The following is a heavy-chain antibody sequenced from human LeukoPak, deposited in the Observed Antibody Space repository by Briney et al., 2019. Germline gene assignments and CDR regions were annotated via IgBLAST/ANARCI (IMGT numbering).Heavy chain of an antibody. J-gene: IGHJ4*02. CDR2: MNPNSGDT. Sequence: ASVKVSCKASGYTFTNYDINWVRQAAGQGLEWMGWMNPNSGDTGYVEKFQGRVTMTRNTSISTAYMELSSLRSEDTAVYYCARATTYDYVWGTYRYIDYWGQGTLVTVSS. D-gene: IGHD3-16*02. CDR3: ARATTYDYVWGTYRYIDY. CDR1: GYTFTNYD. V-gene: IGHV1-8*01.